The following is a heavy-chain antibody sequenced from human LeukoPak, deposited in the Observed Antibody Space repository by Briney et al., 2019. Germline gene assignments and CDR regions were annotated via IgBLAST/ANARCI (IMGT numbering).Heavy chain of an antibody. Sequence: ASVKVSCKASGYTFTSYYMHWVRQAPGQGLEWMGIINPSGGSTSYAQKFQGRVTMTRDTSTSTVYMELSSLRSEDTAVYYCARDQQVTPYEYYFDYWGQGTLVTVSS. CDR1: GYTFTSYY. D-gene: IGHD4-23*01. CDR3: ARDQQVTPYEYYFDY. J-gene: IGHJ4*02. CDR2: INPSGGST. V-gene: IGHV1-46*01.